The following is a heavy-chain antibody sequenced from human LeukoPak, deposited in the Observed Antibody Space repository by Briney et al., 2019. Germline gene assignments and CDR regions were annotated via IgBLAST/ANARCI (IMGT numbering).Heavy chain of an antibody. D-gene: IGHD3-22*01. CDR1: GFTFSSYG. J-gene: IGHJ4*02. V-gene: IGHV3-23*01. CDR2: ISGSGGST. CDR3: AKNRFHYYDSSGPLPGY. Sequence: TGRSLRLSCAASGFTFSSYGMSWVRQAPGKGLEWVSAISGSGGSTYYADSVKGRFTISRDNSKNTLYLQMNSLRAEDTAVYYCAKNRFHYYDSSGPLPGYWGQGTLVTVSS.